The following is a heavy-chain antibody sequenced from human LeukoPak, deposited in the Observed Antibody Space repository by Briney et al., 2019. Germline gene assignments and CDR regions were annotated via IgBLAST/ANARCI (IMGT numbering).Heavy chain of an antibody. D-gene: IGHD2-15*01. V-gene: IGHV1-2*06. Sequence: ASMKVSCKASGYTFTVYFIHWVRQAPGQGLEWMGRMNPSSGVTNYAQKFQGRVTMTRDTSINTAYLDLSALKSDDTAVYYCASRAASVTLGYWGQGTLVTVSS. J-gene: IGHJ4*02. CDR1: GYTFTVYF. CDR3: ASRAASVTLGY. CDR2: MNPSSGVT.